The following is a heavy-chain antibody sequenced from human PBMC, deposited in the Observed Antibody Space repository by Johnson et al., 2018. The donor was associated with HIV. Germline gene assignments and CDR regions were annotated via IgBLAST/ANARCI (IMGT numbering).Heavy chain of an antibody. J-gene: IGHJ3*02. CDR1: GFTFSSYP. V-gene: IGHV3-30*14. Sequence: QVQLVESGGGVVQPGRSLRLSCAASGFTFSSYPMHWVRQAPGKGLQWVAVISYDGGNKYYADSVKGRFTISRDNSKNTLYLQMNSLRAEDTAVYYCARDIPQADAFDIWGQGTMVTVSS. D-gene: IGHD2-2*02. CDR2: ISYDGGNK. CDR3: ARDIPQADAFDI.